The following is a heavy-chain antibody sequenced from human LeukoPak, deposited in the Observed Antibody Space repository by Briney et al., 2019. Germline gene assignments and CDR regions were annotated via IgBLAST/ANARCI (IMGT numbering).Heavy chain of an antibody. V-gene: IGHV4-59*08. J-gene: IGHJ2*01. D-gene: IGHD5-18*01. Sequence: ASETLSLTCTVSGGSMRSYYWSWIRQPPGKGLEWIGYIYYSGSTNYNPSLKSRVTISVDTSKNQFSLKLSSVTAADTAVYYCARRRGYSYDNWYFDLWGRGTLVTVSS. CDR3: ARRRGYSYDNWYFDL. CDR1: GGSMRSYY. CDR2: IYYSGST.